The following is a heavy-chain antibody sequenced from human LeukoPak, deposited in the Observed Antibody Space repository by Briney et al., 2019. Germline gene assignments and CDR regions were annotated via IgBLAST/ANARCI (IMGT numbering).Heavy chain of an antibody. D-gene: IGHD2-8*01. CDR1: GGSFRGYY. V-gene: IGHV4-34*01. J-gene: IGHJ4*02. Sequence: SETLSLTCAVSGGSFRGYYWSWIRQPPRKRLERIGEINHRGSTNYNPPLKSRVTISVDTSKNQFSLKLSSVTAADTAVYYCARDERGQLGYCTNGVCYGADFDYWGQGTLVTVSS. CDR3: ARDERGQLGYCTNGVCYGADFDY. CDR2: INHRGST.